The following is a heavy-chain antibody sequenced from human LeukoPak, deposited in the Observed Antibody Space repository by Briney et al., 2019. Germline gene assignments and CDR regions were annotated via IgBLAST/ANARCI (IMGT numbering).Heavy chain of an antibody. D-gene: IGHD3-10*01. J-gene: IGHJ3*02. CDR1: GFTFSSYA. Sequence: PGGSLRLSCAASGFTFSSYAMSWVRQAPGKGLEWVSAISGSGGSTYYADSVKGRFTISRDNSKNTLYLQMNSLRAEDTAVYYCAKPPLYGSGINGAFDIWGQGTMVTVSS. V-gene: IGHV3-23*01. CDR2: ISGSGGST. CDR3: AKPPLYGSGINGAFDI.